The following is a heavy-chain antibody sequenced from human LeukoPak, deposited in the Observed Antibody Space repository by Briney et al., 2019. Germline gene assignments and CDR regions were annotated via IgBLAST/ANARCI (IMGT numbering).Heavy chain of an antibody. Sequence: GASVKVSCKASGYTFTSHDINWVRQTTGQGLEWMGYMNPNSGKTAYAQKFQGRVTMTRYTSISTAYMELSSLGSEDTAVYYCVRWGAECLDYWGQGTLVTVSS. V-gene: IGHV1-8*01. J-gene: IGHJ4*02. CDR1: GYTFTSHD. CDR3: VRWGAECLDY. CDR2: MNPNSGKT. D-gene: IGHD1-26*01.